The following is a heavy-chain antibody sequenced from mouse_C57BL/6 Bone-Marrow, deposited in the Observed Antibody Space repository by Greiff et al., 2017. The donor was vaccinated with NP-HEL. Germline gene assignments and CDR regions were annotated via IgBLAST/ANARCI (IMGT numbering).Heavy chain of an antibody. CDR3: AREGPYYAMDY. V-gene: IGHV1-50*01. CDR2: IDPSDSYT. J-gene: IGHJ4*01. CDR1: GYTFTSYW. Sequence: QVQLQQPGAELVKPGASVKLSCKASGYTFTSYWMQWVKQRPGQGLEWIGEIDPSDSYTNYNQKFKGKATLTVDTSSSTAYMQLSSLTSEDSAVYYSAREGPYYAMDYWGQGTSVTVSS. D-gene: IGHD3-3*01.